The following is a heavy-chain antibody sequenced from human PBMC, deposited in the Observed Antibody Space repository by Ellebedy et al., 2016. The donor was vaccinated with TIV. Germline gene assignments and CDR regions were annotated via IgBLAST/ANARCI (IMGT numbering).Heavy chain of an antibody. J-gene: IGHJ3*02. D-gene: IGHD1-26*01. CDR1: GFTCSSYW. V-gene: IGHV3-7*01. Sequence: PGGSLRLSCVASGFTCSSYWMNWVRQAPGKGLEWVANIKEDGSETYYVDSVKGRFTISRDNAKNSLYLQMNSLRAEDTAVYYCAGPVGKNAFDIWGQGAMVTVSS. CDR3: AGPVGKNAFDI. CDR2: IKEDGSET.